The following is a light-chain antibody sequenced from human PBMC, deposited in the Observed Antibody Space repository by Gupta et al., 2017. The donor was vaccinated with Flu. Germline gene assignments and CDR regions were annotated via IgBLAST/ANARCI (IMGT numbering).Light chain of an antibody. CDR2: SDD. CDR1: SIGAKK. J-gene: IGLJ1*01. Sequence: SYVLTHPPSVSAAPGQTARVTCGGISIGAKKVHWFQQRPGQDPIRVIYSDDDRPSGIPERFSGSNSGNKATLTISRVEAGDEADDYCQVWDRFSGHRVFGPGTKVTVL. V-gene: IGLV3-21*04. CDR3: QVWDRFSGHRV.